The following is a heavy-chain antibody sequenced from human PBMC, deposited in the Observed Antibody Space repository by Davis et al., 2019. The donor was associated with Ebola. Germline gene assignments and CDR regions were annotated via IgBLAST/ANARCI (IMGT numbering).Heavy chain of an antibody. D-gene: IGHD1-1*01. V-gene: IGHV1-18*01. CDR2: INAGNGNT. J-gene: IGHJ5*02. Sequence: ASVKVSCKASGYTFDSYGVSWVRQAPGQGLEWMGWINAGNGNTKYSQKFQGRVTITRDTSASTAYIELSSLRLEDTAMYYCAARELKRMYNWFDPWGQGSLVTVSS. CDR1: GYTFDSYG. CDR3: AARELKRMYNWFDP.